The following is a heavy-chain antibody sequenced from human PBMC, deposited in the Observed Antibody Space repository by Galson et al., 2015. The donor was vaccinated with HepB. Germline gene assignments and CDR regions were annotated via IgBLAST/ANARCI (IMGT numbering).Heavy chain of an antibody. V-gene: IGHV6-1*01. Sequence: CAISGDSVSSNSAAWNWIRQSPSRGLEWLGRTYYRSKWYNDYAVSVKSRITINPDTSKNQFSLKLSSVTAADTAVYYCASYLSPEYYYDSSGYITSWGAFDIWGQGTMVTVSS. CDR1: GDSVSSNSAA. CDR3: ASYLSPEYYYDSSGYITSWGAFDI. CDR2: TYYRSKWYN. J-gene: IGHJ3*02. D-gene: IGHD3-22*01.